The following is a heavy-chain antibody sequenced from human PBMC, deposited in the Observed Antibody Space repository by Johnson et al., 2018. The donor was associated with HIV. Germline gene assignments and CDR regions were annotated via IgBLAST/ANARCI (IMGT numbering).Heavy chain of an antibody. CDR2: INWNGDST. Sequence: VQLVEPGGGLVQPGGSLRLSCTASGFTFSSYWMSWVRQVPGKGLEWVSGINWNGDSTAYADFVNGRFTISRDNAKSSLYLQMNSLGAEDTALYYCARVSTGFTVFGVVILPTGAFDIWGQGTVVTVSS. V-gene: IGHV3-20*04. D-gene: IGHD3-3*01. CDR1: GFTFSSYW. J-gene: IGHJ3*02. CDR3: ARVSTGFTVFGVVILPTGAFDI.